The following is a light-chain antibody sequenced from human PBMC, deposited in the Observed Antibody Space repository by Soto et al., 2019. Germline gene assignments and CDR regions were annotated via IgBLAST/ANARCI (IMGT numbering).Light chain of an antibody. Sequence: QSVLTQPASVSGSPGQSITISCIGSNSDIGAYDYVSWYQQHPGKPPTLLIYEVTFRPSGVPNRFSGSKSGNTATLTISGLLTEDEADYYCGSYASATLIFGGGTKVTVL. J-gene: IGLJ2*01. CDR2: EVT. V-gene: IGLV2-14*01. CDR3: GSYASATLI. CDR1: NSDIGAYDY.